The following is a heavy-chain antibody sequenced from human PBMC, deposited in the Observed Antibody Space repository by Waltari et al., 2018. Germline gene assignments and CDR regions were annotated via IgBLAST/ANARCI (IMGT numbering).Heavy chain of an antibody. CDR3: ARGGSSGWSDHLFGSEKYNWFDP. D-gene: IGHD6-19*01. CDR1: GGSISSGGYY. CDR2: IYYSGST. V-gene: IGHV4-31*03. J-gene: IGHJ5*02. Sequence: QVQLQESGPGLVKPSQTLSLTCTVSGGSISSGGYYWSWIRQHPGKGLEWIGYIYYSGSTYYNPSLKSRVTISVDTSKNQFSLKLSSVTAADTAVYYCARGGSSGWSDHLFGSEKYNWFDPWGQGTLVTVSS.